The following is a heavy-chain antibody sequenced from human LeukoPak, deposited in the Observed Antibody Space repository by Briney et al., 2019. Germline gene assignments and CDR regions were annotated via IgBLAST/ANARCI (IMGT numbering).Heavy chain of an antibody. Sequence: GASVTVSFTASGYTFTDYFMHWVRQAPGQGHEWMGCINPNSGGTNYAQKFQGRVTMTRDTSISAAYMELSRLASDDTAVYYCARDVVSKRYFDLWGRGTLVTVSS. J-gene: IGHJ2*01. V-gene: IGHV1-2*02. D-gene: IGHD4-23*01. CDR1: GYTFTDYF. CDR2: INPNSGGT. CDR3: ARDVVSKRYFDL.